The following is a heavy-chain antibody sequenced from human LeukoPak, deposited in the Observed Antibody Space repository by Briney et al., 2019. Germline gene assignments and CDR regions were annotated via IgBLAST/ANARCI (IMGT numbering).Heavy chain of an antibody. D-gene: IGHD3-10*01. Sequence: GGSLRLSCAASGFTFSSYSMNWVRQAPGKGLEWVSSISSSSSYIYYADSVKGRFTISRDNAKNSLYLQMNSLRAEDTAVYYCARVLWAAAGEGVDYWGQGTLVTVSS. CDR1: GFTFSSYS. V-gene: IGHV3-21*01. J-gene: IGHJ4*02. CDR2: ISSSSSYI. CDR3: ARVLWAAAGEGVDY.